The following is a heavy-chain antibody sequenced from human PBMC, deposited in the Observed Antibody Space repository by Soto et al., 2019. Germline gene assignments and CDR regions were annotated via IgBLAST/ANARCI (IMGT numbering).Heavy chain of an antibody. V-gene: IGHV4-59*01. J-gene: IGHJ4*02. D-gene: IGHD2-21*02. Sequence: PSETLSLTCTVSGGSISSYYWSWIRQPPGKGLEWIGYIYYSGSTNYNPSLKSRVTISVDTSKNQFSLKLSSVTAADTAVYYCARNDYFFDYWGQGTLVTVSS. CDR2: IYYSGST. CDR1: GGSISSYY. CDR3: ARNDYFFDY.